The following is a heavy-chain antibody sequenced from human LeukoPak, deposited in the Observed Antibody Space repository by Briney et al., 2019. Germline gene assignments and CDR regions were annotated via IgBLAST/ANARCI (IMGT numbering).Heavy chain of an antibody. J-gene: IGHJ4*02. D-gene: IGHD3-22*01. V-gene: IGHV1-46*01. CDR1: GYTFTSYY. CDR3: ARTEAYYESSPPRDY. Sequence: ASVKVSCKASGYTFTSYYMHWVRQAPGQGLEWMGIINPSGGSTSYAQKFQGRVTMTRDTSTSTVYMELSSLRSEDTAVYYCARTEAYYESSPPRDYWGQGTLVTVSS. CDR2: INPSGGST.